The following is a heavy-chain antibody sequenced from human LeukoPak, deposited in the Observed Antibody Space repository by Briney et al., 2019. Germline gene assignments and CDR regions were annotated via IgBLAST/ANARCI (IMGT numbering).Heavy chain of an antibody. CDR1: GFTVSSNY. CDR2: IYSGGST. D-gene: IGHD5-24*01. J-gene: IGHJ4*02. Sequence: PGGSLRLSCAASGFTVSSNYMSWVRQAPGKGLEWVSVIYSGGSTYYADSVKGRFTISRDNSKNTLYLQMNSLRAEDTAVYYCPRVGERWLQFPDYWGQGTLVTVSS. V-gene: IGHV3-66*02. CDR3: PRVGERWLQFPDY.